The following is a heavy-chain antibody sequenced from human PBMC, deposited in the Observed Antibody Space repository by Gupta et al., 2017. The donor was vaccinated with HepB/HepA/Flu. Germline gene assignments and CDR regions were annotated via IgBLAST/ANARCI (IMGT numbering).Heavy chain of an antibody. CDR2: YSGGST. D-gene: IGHD2/OR15-2a*01. CDR3: ARGGNNYFSLDAFDI. V-gene: IGHV3-66*01. Sequence: YSGGSTYYADSVKGRFTISRDNSNNTLYLQMNSLRAEDTAVYYCARGGNNYFSLDAFDIWGQGTMVTVSS. J-gene: IGHJ3*02.